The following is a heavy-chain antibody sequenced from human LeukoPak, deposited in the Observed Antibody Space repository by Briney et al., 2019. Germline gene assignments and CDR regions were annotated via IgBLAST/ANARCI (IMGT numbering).Heavy chain of an antibody. D-gene: IGHD3-22*01. Sequence: SVKVSCKASGGTFSSYAISWVRQAPGQGLEWMGGIIPIFGTANYAQKFQGRVTITADESTSTAYMELSSLRSEDTAVYYCAREEGYYYDSSGYPRANWGQGTLVTVSS. CDR3: AREEGYYYDSSGYPRAN. CDR2: IIPIFGTA. J-gene: IGHJ4*02. CDR1: GGTFSSYA. V-gene: IGHV1-69*13.